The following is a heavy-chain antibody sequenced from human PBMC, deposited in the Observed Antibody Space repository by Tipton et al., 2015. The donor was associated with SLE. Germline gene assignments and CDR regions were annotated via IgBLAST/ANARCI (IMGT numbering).Heavy chain of an antibody. J-gene: IGHJ4*02. D-gene: IGHD3-3*01. CDR1: GGSISSTIYY. V-gene: IGHV4-61*05. Sequence: TLSLTCTVSGGSISSTIYYWGWIRQPPGKGLEWIGYIYYSGSTNYNPSLKSRVTISVDTSKNQFSLKLSSVTAADTAVYYCARAYDFWSGYYFGYWGQGTLVTVSS. CDR3: ARAYDFWSGYYFGY. CDR2: IYYSGST.